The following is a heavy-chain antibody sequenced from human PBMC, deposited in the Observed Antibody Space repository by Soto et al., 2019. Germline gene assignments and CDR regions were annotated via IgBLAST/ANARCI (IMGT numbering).Heavy chain of an antibody. CDR1: GFSLSTSGVG. CDR3: AHRPGYDSSGSPFRHDAFDI. J-gene: IGHJ3*02. D-gene: IGHD3-22*01. Sequence: QITLKESGPTLVKPTQTLTLTCTFSGFSLSTSGVGVGWIRQPPGKALEWLALIYWDDDKRYSPSLKSRLTITTDTSKNQVVLTMTNMDPVDTATYYCAHRPGYDSSGSPFRHDAFDIWGQGTMVTVSS. CDR2: IYWDDDK. V-gene: IGHV2-5*02.